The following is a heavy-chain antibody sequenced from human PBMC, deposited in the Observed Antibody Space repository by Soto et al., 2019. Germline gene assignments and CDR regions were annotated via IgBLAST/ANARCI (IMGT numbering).Heavy chain of an antibody. CDR3: AREPSMKGGGNSVFDY. D-gene: IGHD2-21*02. V-gene: IGHV4-30-4*01. CDR1: GGSIRSGDYY. Sequence: PSLTCTVSGGSIRSGDYYWSWIRQPPGKGLEWIGYIYYSGSTYYNPSLKSRVTISVDTSKNQFSLKLSSVTAADTAVYYCAREPSMKGGGNSVFDYWGQGTLVTVSS. J-gene: IGHJ4*02. CDR2: IYYSGST.